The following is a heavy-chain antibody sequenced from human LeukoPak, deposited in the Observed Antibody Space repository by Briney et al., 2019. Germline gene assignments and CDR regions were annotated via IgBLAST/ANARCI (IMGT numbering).Heavy chain of an antibody. CDR1: GFTFSSYW. CDR2: VNSDGSGT. J-gene: IGHJ4*02. CDR3: ARDGVATIDLEY. V-gene: IGHV3-74*01. Sequence: GGSLRLSCAASGFTFSSYWMHWVRQAPGKGLVWVSRVNSDGSGTSYADSVRGRFTISRDNAKNTLYLQMNSLRAEDTAVYYCARDGVATIDLEYRGQGTLVTVSS. D-gene: IGHD5-24*01.